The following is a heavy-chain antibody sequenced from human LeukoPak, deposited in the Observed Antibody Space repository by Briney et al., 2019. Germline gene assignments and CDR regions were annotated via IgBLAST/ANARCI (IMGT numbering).Heavy chain of an antibody. V-gene: IGHV3-23*01. J-gene: IGHJ3*02. D-gene: IGHD1-26*01. CDR3: AKGPGIVGAGGAFDI. CDR1: GFTFSSYA. Sequence: GGSLRLSCAASGFTFSSYAMSWVRQAPGKGLEWVSAISGGGGSTYYADPVKGRFTISRDNSKNTLYLQVNSLRAEDTAVYYCAKGPGIVGAGGAFDIWGQGTMVTVSS. CDR2: ISGGGGST.